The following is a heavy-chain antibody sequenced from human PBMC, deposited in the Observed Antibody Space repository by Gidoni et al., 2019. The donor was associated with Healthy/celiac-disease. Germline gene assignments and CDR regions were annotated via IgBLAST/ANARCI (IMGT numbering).Heavy chain of an antibody. CDR1: GFTFSSYS. CDR3: ARDPAYGDPYYFDY. J-gene: IGHJ4*02. V-gene: IGHV3-21*01. D-gene: IGHD4-17*01. Sequence: EVQLVESGGGLVKPGGSLRLSCAASGFTFSSYSMNWVRQAPGKGLEWVSSISSSSSYIYYADSVKGRFTISRDNAKNSLYLQMNSLRAEDTAVYYCARDPAYGDPYYFDYWGQGTLVTVSS. CDR2: ISSSSSYI.